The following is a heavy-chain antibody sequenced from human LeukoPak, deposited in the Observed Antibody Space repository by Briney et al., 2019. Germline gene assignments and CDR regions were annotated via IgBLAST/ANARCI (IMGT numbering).Heavy chain of an antibody. J-gene: IGHJ4*02. Sequence: SETLSLTCAVYGGSLSGYYWSWIRQPPGKGLEWIGEINHSGSTNYNPSLKSRVSISVDTSKNQFSLKLSSVTAADTAAYYCARGPILYQWGQGTLVTVSS. CDR2: INHSGST. D-gene: IGHD2-8*01. CDR1: GGSLSGYY. CDR3: ARGPILYQ. V-gene: IGHV4-34*01.